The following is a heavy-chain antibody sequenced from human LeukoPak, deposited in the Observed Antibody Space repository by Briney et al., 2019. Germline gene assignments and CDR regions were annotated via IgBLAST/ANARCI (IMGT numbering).Heavy chain of an antibody. Sequence: SVKVSCKASGGTFSSYAISWVRQAPVQGLEWMGGIIPIFGTANYAQKFQGRVTITADESTSTAYMELSSLRSEDTAVYYCARDWDWQWLGFDYWGQGTLVTVSS. J-gene: IGHJ4*02. CDR2: IIPIFGTA. D-gene: IGHD6-19*01. V-gene: IGHV1-69*13. CDR3: ARDWDWQWLGFDY. CDR1: GGTFSSYA.